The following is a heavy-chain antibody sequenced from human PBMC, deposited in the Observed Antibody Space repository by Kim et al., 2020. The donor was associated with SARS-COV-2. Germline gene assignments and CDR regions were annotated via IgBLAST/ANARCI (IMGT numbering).Heavy chain of an antibody. CDR1: GGSFSGYY. J-gene: IGHJ4*02. D-gene: IGHD3-3*01. CDR3: ARPLGVGDY. Sequence: SETLSLTCAVYGGSFSGYYWSWIRQPPGKGLEWIGEINHSGSTNYNPSLKSRVTISVDTSKNQFSLKLSSVTAADTAVYYCARPLGVGDYWGQGTLVTVSS. CDR2: INHSGST. V-gene: IGHV4-34*01.